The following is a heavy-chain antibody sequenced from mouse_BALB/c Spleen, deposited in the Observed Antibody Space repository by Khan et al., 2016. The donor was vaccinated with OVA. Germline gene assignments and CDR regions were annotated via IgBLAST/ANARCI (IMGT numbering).Heavy chain of an antibody. J-gene: IGHJ4*01. D-gene: IGHD2-10*01. V-gene: IGHV9-3-1*01. CDR2: INTYTGEP. Sequence: QIQLVQSGPEVKKPGETVKISCKASGHTFTKFGMNWVKQAPGKGLKWMGWINTYTGEPTYADDFNGRFVFSLETSASTAYLQINNLKNEDTATYFCARPPYFSYVRDNWGQGTSVTVSS. CDR1: GHTFTKFG. CDR3: ARPPYFSYVRDN.